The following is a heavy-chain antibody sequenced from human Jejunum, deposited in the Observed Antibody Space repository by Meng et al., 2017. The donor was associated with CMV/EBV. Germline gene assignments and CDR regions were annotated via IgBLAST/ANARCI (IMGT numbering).Heavy chain of an antibody. Sequence: FTFSNFYVDWVRPGPREGLEWVSPINGAGSNMFHAGSVEGPLPLSRDQRKNTLYPQMNRLRTQGTGMYFCARDLDFWSCKVFPYWGQGTLVTVSS. CDR3: ARDLDFWSCKVFPY. J-gene: IGHJ4*02. CDR1: FTFSNFY. V-gene: IGHV3-74*01. D-gene: IGHD3-3*01. CDR2: INGAGSNM.